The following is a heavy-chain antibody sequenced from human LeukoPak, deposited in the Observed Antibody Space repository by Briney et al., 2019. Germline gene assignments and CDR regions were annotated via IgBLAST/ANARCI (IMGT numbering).Heavy chain of an antibody. J-gene: IGHJ4*02. D-gene: IGHD3-10*01. Sequence: GGSLRLSCAASGFTFSSYGMHWVRQAPGKGLEWVTFIRYDVSNIYYANSVKGRFTTSRDNSKNTLYLQMNSLRAEDTAVYYCAKGDDYGSGAMFDYWGQGTLVTVSS. CDR3: AKGDDYGSGAMFDY. CDR1: GFTFSSYG. CDR2: IRYDVSNI. V-gene: IGHV3-30*02.